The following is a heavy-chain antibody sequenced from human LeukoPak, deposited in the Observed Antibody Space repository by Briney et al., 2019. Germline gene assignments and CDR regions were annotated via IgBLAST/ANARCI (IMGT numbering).Heavy chain of an antibody. CDR1: GGSISSSSYY. J-gene: IGHJ6*03. CDR3: ARDGYSSGWYVRHYYYYMDV. V-gene: IGHV4-39*07. D-gene: IGHD6-19*01. CDR2: IYYSGST. Sequence: PSETLSLTCTVSGGSISSSSYYWGWIRQPPGKGLEWIGSIYYSGSTYYNPSLKSRVTISVDKSKNQFSLKLSSVTAADTAVYYCARDGYSSGWYVRHYYYYMDVWGKGTTVTVSS.